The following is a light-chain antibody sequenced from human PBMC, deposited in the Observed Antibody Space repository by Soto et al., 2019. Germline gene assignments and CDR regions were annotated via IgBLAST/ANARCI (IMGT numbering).Light chain of an antibody. J-gene: IGKJ1*01. Sequence: IVLTQSPATLSVSPVERATLSCRASQSVNYNLAWYQQKPGHAPRLLIYITSTRATGIPARFSGSGSGTEFTLTISSLQSEDSAVYYCQQYNNWPSWTFGQGTKVDIK. CDR1: QSVNYN. CDR2: ITS. CDR3: QQYNNWPSWT. V-gene: IGKV3-15*01.